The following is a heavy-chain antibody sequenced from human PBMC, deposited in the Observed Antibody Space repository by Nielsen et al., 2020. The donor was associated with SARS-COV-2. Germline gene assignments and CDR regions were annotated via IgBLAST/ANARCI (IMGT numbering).Heavy chain of an antibody. CDR3: ARGESWAGGNSDQGGYFDY. J-gene: IGHJ4*02. CDR2: IWYDGSNK. Sequence: GGSLRLSCAASGFTFSSYGMHWVRQAPGKGLEWVAVIWYDGSNKYYADSVKGRFTISRDNSKNTLYLQMNSLRAEDTAVYYCARGESWAGGNSDQGGYFDYWGQGTLVTVSS. D-gene: IGHD4-23*01. V-gene: IGHV3-33*01. CDR1: GFTFSSYG.